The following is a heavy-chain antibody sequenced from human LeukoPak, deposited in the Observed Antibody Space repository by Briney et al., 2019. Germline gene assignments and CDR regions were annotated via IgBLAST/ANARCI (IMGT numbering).Heavy chain of an antibody. J-gene: IGHJ3*02. CDR2: IIPIFGTA. V-gene: IGHV1-69*01. CDR3: ARDPHNIVVVPAARSGAFDI. D-gene: IGHD2-2*01. Sequence: GSSVKVSCKASGGTFSSYAISWVRQAPGLGLEWMGGIIPIFGTAYYAQKFQGRVTITADESTSTAYMELSSLRSEDTAVYYCARDPHNIVVVPAARSGAFDIWGQGTMVTVSS. CDR1: GGTFSSYA.